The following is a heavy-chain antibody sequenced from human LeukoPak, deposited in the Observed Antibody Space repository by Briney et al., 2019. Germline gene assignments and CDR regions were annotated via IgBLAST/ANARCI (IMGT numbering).Heavy chain of an antibody. CDR1: GGSISSGSYY. J-gene: IGHJ5*02. D-gene: IGHD6-13*01. CDR2: IYTSGST. CDR3: AREPGIAAVGWFDP. V-gene: IGHV4-61*02. Sequence: SETLSLTCTVSGGSISSGSYYWSWIRQLAGKGLEWIGRIYTSGSTNYNPSLKSRVTISVDTSKNQFSLKLSSVTAADTAVYYCAREPGIAAVGWFDPWGQGTLVTVSS.